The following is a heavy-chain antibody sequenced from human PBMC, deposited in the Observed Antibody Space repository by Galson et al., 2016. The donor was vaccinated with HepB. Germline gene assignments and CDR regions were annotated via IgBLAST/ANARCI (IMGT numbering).Heavy chain of an antibody. J-gene: IGHJ5*02. D-gene: IGHD6-6*01. CDR3: ARLIAARPRWFDP. CDR1: GGSVSSGGYY. CDR2: IYYRGST. Sequence: TLSLTCIVSGGSVSSGGYYWSWIRQHPGKGLEWIGYIYYRGSTFYSPSLKSRVTISVDTSKNQFSLKLSSVTAADTAVYYCARLIAARPRWFDPWGQGTLVTVSS. V-gene: IGHV4-31*03.